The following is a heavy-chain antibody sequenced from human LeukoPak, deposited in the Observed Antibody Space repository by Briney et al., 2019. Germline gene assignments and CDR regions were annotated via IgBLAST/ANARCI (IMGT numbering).Heavy chain of an antibody. J-gene: IGHJ4*02. D-gene: IGHD2-2*01. CDR1: GFTVSTNY. V-gene: IGHV3-66*04. CDR3: ARRYCSSTSCTNDY. Sequence: GGSLRLSCAASGFTVSTNYMSWVRQAPGKGLEWVSVIYSGGRTYYADSVKGRFTISRDNSKNTLYLQMNSLRAEDTAVYYCARRYCSSTSCTNDYWGQGTLVTVSS. CDR2: IYSGGRT.